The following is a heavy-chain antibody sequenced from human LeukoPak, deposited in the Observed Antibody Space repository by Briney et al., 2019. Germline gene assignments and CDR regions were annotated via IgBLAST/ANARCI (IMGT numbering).Heavy chain of an antibody. CDR2: IKQDGSEK. Sequence: GGSLRLSCAASGFTFSSYWMSWVRQAPGKGLEWVAHIKQDGSEKYYVDSVKGRFTISRDNAKNSLYLQMNSLRAEDTAVYYCARDFGRIAVALNWFDRWGQGTLVTVSS. J-gene: IGHJ5*02. CDR1: GFTFSSYW. V-gene: IGHV3-7*01. CDR3: ARDFGRIAVALNWFDR. D-gene: IGHD6-19*01.